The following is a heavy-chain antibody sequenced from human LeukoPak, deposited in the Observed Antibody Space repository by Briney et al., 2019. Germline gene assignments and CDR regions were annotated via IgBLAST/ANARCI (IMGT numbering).Heavy chain of an antibody. D-gene: IGHD3-10*02. Sequence: GGSLRLSCAASGFSFSSYSMNWVRQAPGKGLEWVATMTRSGTIYYADSVKGRFTISRDNAKNSVYLQMNSLRDEDTALYSCARAQTMFWEFDGFDIWGRGTKVAVSS. CDR2: MTRSGTI. V-gene: IGHV3-69-1*01. CDR1: GFSFSSYS. J-gene: IGHJ3*02. CDR3: ARAQTMFWEFDGFDI.